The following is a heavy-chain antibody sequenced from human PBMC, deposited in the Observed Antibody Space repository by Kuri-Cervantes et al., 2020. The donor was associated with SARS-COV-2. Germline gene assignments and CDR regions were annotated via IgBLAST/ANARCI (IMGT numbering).Heavy chain of an antibody. Sequence: SVKVSCKASGYRFTDYYIHWVRQSPRQGLEWMGEIIPIFGTANYAQKFQGRVTITADESTSTAYMELSSLRSEDTAVYYCASNIPVGLRFLEWLNHGLHYWGQGTLVTVSS. D-gene: IGHD3-3*01. V-gene: IGHV1-69*13. CDR2: IIPIFGTA. CDR3: ASNIPVGLRFLEWLNHGLHY. CDR1: GYRFTDYY. J-gene: IGHJ4*02.